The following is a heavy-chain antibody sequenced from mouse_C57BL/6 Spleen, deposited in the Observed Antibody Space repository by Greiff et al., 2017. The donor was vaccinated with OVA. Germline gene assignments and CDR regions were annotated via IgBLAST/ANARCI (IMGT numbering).Heavy chain of an antibody. CDR2: INPNNGGT. CDR3: APLRPYYFDY. V-gene: IGHV1-26*01. J-gene: IGHJ2*01. Sequence: EVQLQQSGPELVKPGASVKISCKASGYTFTDYYMNWVKQSHGKSLEWIGDINPNNGGTSYNQKFKGKATLTVDKSSSTAYMELRSLTSEDSAVYYCAPLRPYYFDYWGQGTTLTVSS. CDR1: GYTFTDYY.